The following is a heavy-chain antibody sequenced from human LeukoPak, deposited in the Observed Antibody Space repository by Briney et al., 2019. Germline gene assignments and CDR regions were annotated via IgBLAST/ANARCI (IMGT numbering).Heavy chain of an antibody. V-gene: IGHV1-2*02. CDR3: ARDRGDGGYEFDY. Sequence: AASVKVSCKASGYTFTGYYIHWVRQAPGQGLEWMGWINPNSGGTNSAQKFQGGVTMTRDTSISTAYMELTRLRSDDTAVYYCARDRGDGGYEFDYWGQGTLVTVSS. J-gene: IGHJ4*02. CDR1: GYTFTGYY. CDR2: INPNSGGT. D-gene: IGHD5-12*01.